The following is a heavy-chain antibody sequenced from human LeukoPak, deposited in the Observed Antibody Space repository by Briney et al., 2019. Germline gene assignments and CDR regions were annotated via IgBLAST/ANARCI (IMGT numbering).Heavy chain of an antibody. V-gene: IGHV3-66*01. Sequence: GGALRLSCAASGFTVGNNYMNWVRQAPGKGLEWVSLIFSHGETSYADSVRGRFTISRDNSKNTLYLQMNGLRVEDTAVYYCARDPPAVSINTYAWGQGTLVTVSS. CDR3: ARDPPAVSINTYA. D-gene: IGHD2-8*01. J-gene: IGHJ4*02. CDR2: IFSHGET. CDR1: GFTVGNNY.